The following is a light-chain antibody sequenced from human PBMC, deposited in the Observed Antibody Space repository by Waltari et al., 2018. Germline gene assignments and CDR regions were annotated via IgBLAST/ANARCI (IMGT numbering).Light chain of an antibody. J-gene: IGKJ2*01. CDR3: QQYNSYLYT. V-gene: IGKV1-5*03. CDR1: QSISSW. Sequence: DIVITQSPSTLSASVGDRVTITCRASQSISSWLAWYQQKPGKAPKLLIYKASSLESGVPSRFSGSGSGTEFTLTISSLQPDDFATYYCQQYNSYLYTFGQGTKLEIK. CDR2: KAS.